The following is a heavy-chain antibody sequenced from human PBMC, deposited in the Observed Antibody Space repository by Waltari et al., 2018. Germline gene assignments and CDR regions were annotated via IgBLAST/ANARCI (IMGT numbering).Heavy chain of an antibody. V-gene: IGHV3-53*02. J-gene: IGHJ4*02. CDR1: GFTVSSNY. Sequence: EVQLVETGGGLIQPGGSLRLSCAASGFTVSSNYMSWVRQAPGKGLEWVSFIYSCGSTYYADSVKGRFTISRDNAKNTLYLQMNSLRAEDTAVYYCARGGSPAGFDYWGQGTLVTVSS. CDR3: ARGGSPAGFDY. CDR2: IYSCGST.